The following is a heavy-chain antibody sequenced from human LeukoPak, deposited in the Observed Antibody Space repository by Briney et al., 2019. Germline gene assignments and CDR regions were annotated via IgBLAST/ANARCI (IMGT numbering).Heavy chain of an antibody. V-gene: IGHV3-49*04. Sequence: SLRLSCNASGFAFGDYAVSWVRQAPGKGLEWVGFIRKKTSGGTTEYAASVKGRFTISRDDSKSIAYLDMNNLETEDTAVYYCTRPSSTSAWGALYWGQGALVTVSS. CDR3: TRPSSTSAWGALY. J-gene: IGHJ4*02. CDR1: GFAFGDYA. CDR2: IRKKTSGGTT. D-gene: IGHD3-16*01.